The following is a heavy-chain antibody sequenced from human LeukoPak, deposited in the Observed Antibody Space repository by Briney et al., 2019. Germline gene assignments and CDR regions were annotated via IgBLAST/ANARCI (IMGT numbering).Heavy chain of an antibody. CDR2: INHSGCT. V-gene: IGHV4-34*01. J-gene: IGHJ5*02. Sequence: PSETLSLTCAVYGGSFSGYYWSWIRQPPGKGLEWIGEINHSGCTNYNPSLKSRVTISVDTSKNQFSLKLSSVTAADTAVYYCARVGEYYYDSTWGQGTLVTVSS. CDR3: ARVGEYYYDST. CDR1: GGSFSGYY. D-gene: IGHD3-22*01.